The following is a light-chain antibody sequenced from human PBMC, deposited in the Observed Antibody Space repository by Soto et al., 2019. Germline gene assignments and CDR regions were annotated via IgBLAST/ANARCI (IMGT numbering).Light chain of an antibody. V-gene: IGLV2-14*01. Sequence: QSVLTQPASVSGSPGQSITLSCTGTSSDVGDNNYVSWYQQHPGKAPKLMIYDVTHRPSGISNRFSGSKSGNTASLTISGLQAEDEADYYCSSYTSSSTLYVVGSGTKRTVL. J-gene: IGLJ1*01. CDR2: DVT. CDR1: SSDVGDNNY. CDR3: SSYTSSSTLYV.